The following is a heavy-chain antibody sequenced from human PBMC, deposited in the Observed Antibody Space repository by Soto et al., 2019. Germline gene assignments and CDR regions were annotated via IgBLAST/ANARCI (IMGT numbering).Heavy chain of an antibody. CDR3: PGDRISTSPVFAY. Sequence: QVQLVQSGAEVKKPGASVKVSCKASGYTFISYGISWVRQAPGQGLEWMGWISAHSSYNGNTKYAQMLQGRVTMTTDTPTSTPKMELRSLSSDDTAVYHCPGDRISTSPVFAYWGQETLDTVPS. D-gene: IGHD3-10*02. V-gene: IGHV1-18*01. CDR2: ISAHSSYNGNT. J-gene: IGHJ4*02. CDR1: GYTFISYG.